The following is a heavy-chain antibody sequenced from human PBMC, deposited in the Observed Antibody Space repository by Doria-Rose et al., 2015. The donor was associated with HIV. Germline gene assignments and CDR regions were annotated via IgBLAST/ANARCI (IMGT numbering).Heavy chain of an antibody. D-gene: IGHD3-3*01. V-gene: IGHV3-9*01. CDR3: AKAPIIGPKYYFYMDV. Sequence: VQLVQSGGGLVQPGRSLRLSRVGSGFSFESYAMHWVRLAPGKGLEWVAGISRDSGAKGNADSVEGRFTISRDNAKKSVYLEMRSLRPEDTAFYYCAKAPIIGPKYYFYMDVWGKGTSVTVSS. CDR1: GFSFESYA. J-gene: IGHJ6*03. CDR2: ISRDSGAK.